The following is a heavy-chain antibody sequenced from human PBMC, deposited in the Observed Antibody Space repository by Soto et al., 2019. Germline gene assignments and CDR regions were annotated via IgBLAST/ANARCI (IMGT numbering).Heavy chain of an antibody. CDR1: GGSISSYY. V-gene: IGHV4-59*12. CDR2: IYYSGST. CDR3: ARAGGLGAVAVDY. D-gene: IGHD6-19*01. Sequence: SETLSLTCTVSGGSISSYYWSWIRQPPGKRLEWIGYIYYSGSTNYNPSLKSRVTISVDTSKNQFSLKLSSVTAADTAVYYCARAGGLGAVAVDYWGQGTLVTVSS. J-gene: IGHJ4*02.